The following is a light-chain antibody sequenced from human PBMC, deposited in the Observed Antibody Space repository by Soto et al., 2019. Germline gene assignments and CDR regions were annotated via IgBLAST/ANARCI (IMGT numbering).Light chain of an antibody. CDR2: DVS. Sequence: QSALTQPASVSGSPGQSITISCTGTRSDVGGYNYVSWYQQHPGKAPKLMIYDVSNRPSGVSNRFSGSKSGNTASLTISGLQAEDEADYYCSSYTSSSTRVLFGGGTKLTVL. CDR3: SSYTSSSTRVL. J-gene: IGLJ2*01. V-gene: IGLV2-14*01. CDR1: RSDVGGYNY.